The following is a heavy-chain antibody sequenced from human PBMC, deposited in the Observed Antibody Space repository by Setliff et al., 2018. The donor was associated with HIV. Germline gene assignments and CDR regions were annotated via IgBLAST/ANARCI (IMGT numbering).Heavy chain of an antibody. CDR2: IYYSGST. CDR1: GGSIGSSGHY. CDR3: ARYYFGSGTYYFDY. D-gene: IGHD3-10*01. Sequence: SETLSLTCTVSGGSIGSSGHYWGWIRQPPGKGLEWIGSIYYSGSTFYNPSLKSRVTISVDTSKNHFSLRLNSVTAADTAVYYCARYYFGSGTYYFDYWGQGTLVTVSS. J-gene: IGHJ4*02. V-gene: IGHV4-39*07.